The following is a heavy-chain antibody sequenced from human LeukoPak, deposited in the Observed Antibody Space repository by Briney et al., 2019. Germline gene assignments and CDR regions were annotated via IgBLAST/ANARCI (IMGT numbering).Heavy chain of an antibody. D-gene: IGHD3-9*01. CDR3: ARGLYVLRYFDWLLLGY. CDR2: INPNSGGT. J-gene: IGHJ4*02. V-gene: IGHV1-2*04. Sequence: ASVKVSCKASGYTFTGYYMHWVRQAPGQGLEWMGWINPNSGGTNYAQKFQGWVTMTRDTSISTAYMELSRLRSDDTAVYYCARGLYVLRYFDWLLLGYWGQGTLVTVYS. CDR1: GYTFTGYY.